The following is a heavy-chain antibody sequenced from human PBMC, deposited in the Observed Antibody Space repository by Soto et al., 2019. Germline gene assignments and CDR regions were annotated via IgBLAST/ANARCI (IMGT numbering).Heavy chain of an antibody. Sequence: GGALRLSCAASGFSFSSYWMSWVRQAPGKGLEGVGNIKQDGSEKYYVYSLKVRFTISIDNANDSLYLQMNSLRVEDTAVYYCARDRLDVGAPTEEXWGKGTQVTIS. V-gene: IGHV3-7*01. D-gene: IGHD1-26*01. CDR1: GFSFSSYW. J-gene: IGHJ4*02. CDR3: ARDRLDVGAPTEEX. CDR2: IKQDGSEK.